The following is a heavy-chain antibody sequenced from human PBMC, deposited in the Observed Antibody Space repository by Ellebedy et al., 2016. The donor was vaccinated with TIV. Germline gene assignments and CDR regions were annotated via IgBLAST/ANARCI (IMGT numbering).Heavy chain of an antibody. J-gene: IGHJ4*02. CDR3: ARSVWGSYPTGVDY. Sequence: GGSLRLSCAASGFTFSSYAMSWVRQAPGKGLEWVSAISGSGGSTYYADSVKGRFTISRDNSKNTLYLQMNSLRAEDTAVYYCARSVWGSYPTGVDYWGQGTLVTVSS. V-gene: IGHV3-23*01. CDR2: ISGSGGST. D-gene: IGHD3-16*02. CDR1: GFTFSSYA.